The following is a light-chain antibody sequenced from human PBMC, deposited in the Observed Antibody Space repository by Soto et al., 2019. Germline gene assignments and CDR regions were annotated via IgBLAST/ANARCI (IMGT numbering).Light chain of an antibody. V-gene: IGKV1-17*01. J-gene: IGKJ2*01. CDR3: LQHNTYQYT. CDR1: QGISNL. CDR2: AAS. Sequence: DIQMTQSPSSLSASVGDRVTITRRASQGISNLLGWFQHKPGKAPKRLIYAASSLQGGVPSRFSGSGSGTEFTLTITGLQPEDFADYYCLQHNTYQYTFGQGTKLEIK.